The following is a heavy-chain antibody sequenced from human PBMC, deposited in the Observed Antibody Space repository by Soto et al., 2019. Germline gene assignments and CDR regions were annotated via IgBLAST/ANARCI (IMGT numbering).Heavy chain of an antibody. CDR2: IGGSDDST. V-gene: IGHV3-23*01. Sequence: GGSLRLSCAASGFTFSSYAMSWVRQAPGKELECVSHIGGSDDSTSYADSVKGRFTISRDNSKNTVYLQMNSLRAEDTAVYYCAKGTSGSRYSAIAYWGQGTLVTVSS. D-gene: IGHD2-15*01. CDR1: GFTFSSYA. CDR3: AKGTSGSRYSAIAY. J-gene: IGHJ4*02.